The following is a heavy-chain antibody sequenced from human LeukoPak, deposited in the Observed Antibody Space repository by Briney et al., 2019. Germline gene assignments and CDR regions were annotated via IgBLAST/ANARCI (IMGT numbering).Heavy chain of an antibody. CDR1: GFIFSNFW. J-gene: IGHJ4*02. V-gene: IGHV3-74*01. D-gene: IGHD2-21*01. Sequence: GGSLRLSCEASGFIFSNFWMHWVRQAPGKGLLWVSRINTDGSEPSYADSAKGRFTIARDNAKNTLYLQMGSLRDDDTAVYFCARDVGPYGGSPGGDWGLGTLVTVSS. CDR2: INTDGSEP. CDR3: ARDVGPYGGSPGGD.